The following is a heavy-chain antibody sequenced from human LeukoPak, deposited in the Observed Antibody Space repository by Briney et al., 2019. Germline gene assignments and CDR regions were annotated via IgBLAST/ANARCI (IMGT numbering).Heavy chain of an antibody. J-gene: IGHJ3*02. CDR3: ARAGGWAREDYKADAFDI. V-gene: IGHV1-18*01. D-gene: IGHD6-19*01. Sequence: ASVKVSCKASGYTFTNFGISWVRQAPGQGLEWMGWISAYNVNTNYAQKVQGRVTMTTDTSTSTAYMELRSLRSDDTAVYCCARAGGWAREDYKADAFDIWGQGTMVTVSS. CDR1: GYTFTNFG. CDR2: ISAYNVNT.